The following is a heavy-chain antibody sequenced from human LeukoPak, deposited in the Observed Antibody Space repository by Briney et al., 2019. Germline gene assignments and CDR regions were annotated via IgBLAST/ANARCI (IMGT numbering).Heavy chain of an antibody. CDR3: ARDGFTRPRTAYLDH. J-gene: IGHJ4*01. CDR1: GFTFNKYA. D-gene: IGHD6-6*01. CDR2: LGADGSGT. Sequence: PGGSLRLSCAASGFTFNKYAMHWVRQIPGTGLVWVSRLGADGSGTRYADSVKGRFTISRDNAKNTVYLQMSSLRADDTAVYYCARDGFTRPRTAYLDHWGQGTLVTVSS. V-gene: IGHV3-74*01.